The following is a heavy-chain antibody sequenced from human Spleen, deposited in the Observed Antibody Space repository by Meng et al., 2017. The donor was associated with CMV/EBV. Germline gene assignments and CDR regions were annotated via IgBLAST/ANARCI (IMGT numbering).Heavy chain of an antibody. CDR1: GFTFSSYA. J-gene: IGHJ4*02. CDR3: AKDGLWFGEPLDC. CDR2: ISDRGGST. Sequence: GESLKISCVASGFTFSSYAMNWVRQAPGKGLEWVSGISDRGGSTYYADSVKGRFTISRDNSKKTLYLQMKSLRADDTAAYYCAKDGLWFGEPLDCWGQGTLVTVSS. D-gene: IGHD3-10*01. V-gene: IGHV3-23*01.